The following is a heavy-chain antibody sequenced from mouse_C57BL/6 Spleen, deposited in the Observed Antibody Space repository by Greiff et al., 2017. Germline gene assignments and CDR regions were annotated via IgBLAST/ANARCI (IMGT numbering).Heavy chain of an antibody. D-gene: IGHD2-1*01. Sequence: QVQLKQSGAELVKPGASVKLSCKASGYTFTSYWMHWVKQRPGQGLEWIGMIHPNSGSTNYNEKFKSKATLTVDKSSSTAYMQLSSLTSEDSAVYYCARGNPYYAMDYWGQGTSGTVSS. CDR3: ARGNPYYAMDY. V-gene: IGHV1-64*01. CDR2: IHPNSGST. CDR1: GYTFTSYW. J-gene: IGHJ4*01.